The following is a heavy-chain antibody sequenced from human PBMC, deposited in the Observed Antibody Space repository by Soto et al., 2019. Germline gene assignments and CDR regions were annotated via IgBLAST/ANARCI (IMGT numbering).Heavy chain of an antibody. CDR3: ARGDSTDCSKGVCSFFYNHDMDV. CDR1: GYSFTDYH. D-gene: IGHD2-8*01. Sequence: ASVKVSCKASGYSFTDYHIHWARQAPGQGLEWLGRINPKSGGTSTAQKFQGWVTMTTGTSISTASMELTRLTSDDTAIYYCARGDSTDCSKGVCSFFYNHDMDVWGPGTTVTVSS. J-gene: IGHJ6*02. V-gene: IGHV1-2*04. CDR2: INPKSGGT.